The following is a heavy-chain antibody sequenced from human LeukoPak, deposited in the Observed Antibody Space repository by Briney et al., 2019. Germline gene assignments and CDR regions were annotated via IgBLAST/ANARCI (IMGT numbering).Heavy chain of an antibody. CDR2: INPNSGGT. CDR1: GYTFTGYY. CDR3: ARFPLGYCSSTSCYVYGMDD. V-gene: IGHV1-2*02. J-gene: IGHJ6*02. Sequence: GASVKVSCKASGYTFTGYYMHWVRQAPGQGLEWMGWINPNSGGTNYAQKFQGRVTMTRDTSVSTAYMELSRLRSDDTAVYYCARFPLGYCSSTSCYVYGMDDWGQGTTVTVSS. D-gene: IGHD2-2*01.